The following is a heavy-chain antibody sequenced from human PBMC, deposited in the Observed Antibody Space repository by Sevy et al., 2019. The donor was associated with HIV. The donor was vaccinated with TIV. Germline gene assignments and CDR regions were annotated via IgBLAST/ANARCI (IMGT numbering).Heavy chain of an antibody. D-gene: IGHD2-8*01. CDR1: GFSLTTSD. Sequence: GGSLRLSCAASGFSLTTSDMHWVRQAPGKGLEWVAYVRNDGSNKYYADSVTDRFTISRDSPKNTLYLQMNSLRDEDTAIYYCARGRNTTEEWLEELDYYYGLDVWGQGTTVTVSS. J-gene: IGHJ6*02. CDR3: ARGRNTTEEWLEELDYYYGLDV. V-gene: IGHV3-30*02. CDR2: VRNDGSNK.